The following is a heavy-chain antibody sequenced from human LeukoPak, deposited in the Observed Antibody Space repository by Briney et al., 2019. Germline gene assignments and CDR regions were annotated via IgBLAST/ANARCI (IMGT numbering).Heavy chain of an antibody. CDR1: GFTVSSNY. V-gene: IGHV3-21*01. Sequence: GGSLRLSCAASGFTVSSNYMSWVRQAPGKGLEWVSSISSSSSYIYYADSVKGRFTISRDNAKNSLYLQMNSLRAEDTAVYYCAREGVYSSSWYRGPFDYWGQGTLVTVSS. CDR3: AREGVYSSSWYRGPFDY. CDR2: ISSSSSYI. D-gene: IGHD6-13*01. J-gene: IGHJ4*02.